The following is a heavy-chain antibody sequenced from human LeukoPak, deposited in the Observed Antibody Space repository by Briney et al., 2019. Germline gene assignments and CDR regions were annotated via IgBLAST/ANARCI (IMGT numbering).Heavy chain of an antibody. J-gene: IGHJ4*02. V-gene: IGHV3-74*01. Sequence: GGSLRLSCAACGFTFSSYWMYWVRQAPGKGLVWVSRINSDGSSTSYADSVKGRFTISRDNAKNTLSLQINSLRAEDTAVYYCARASTVTTCLWDWGQGTLVTVSS. D-gene: IGHD4-17*01. CDR2: INSDGSST. CDR3: ARASTVTTCLWD. CDR1: GFTFSSYW.